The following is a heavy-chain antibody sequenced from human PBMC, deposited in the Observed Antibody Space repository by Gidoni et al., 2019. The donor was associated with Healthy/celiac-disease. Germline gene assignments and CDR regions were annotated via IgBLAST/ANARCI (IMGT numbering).Heavy chain of an antibody. CDR3: ARPAGVVITHYKFDP. Sequence: EVQLVESGGGWVQPGGSLRLSCAAPGSPFSSYWMRWVRQAPGKGLEWLANIRQDGSEKYYVDSVKGRFTISRDNAKNSLYLQMNSLRAEDTAVYYCARPAGVVITHYKFDPWGQGTLVTVSS. J-gene: IGHJ5*02. D-gene: IGHD3-3*01. V-gene: IGHV3-7*04. CDR1: GSPFSSYW. CDR2: IRQDGSEK.